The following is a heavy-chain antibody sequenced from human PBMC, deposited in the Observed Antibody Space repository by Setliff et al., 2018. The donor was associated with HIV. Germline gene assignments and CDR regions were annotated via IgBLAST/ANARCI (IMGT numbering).Heavy chain of an antibody. CDR1: GGSISRGSYY. Sequence: SETLSLTCTVSGGSISRGSYYWSWIRQPAGKGLEWIGRIYTNGNTNYNPSLKSRVTVSADTSKNQFSLKLTPVTAADTAVYYCAREMGSSWYVRGYYYYGMDVWGQGTTVT. V-gene: IGHV4-61*02. D-gene: IGHD6-13*01. J-gene: IGHJ6*02. CDR3: AREMGSSWYVRGYYYYGMDV. CDR2: IYTNGNT.